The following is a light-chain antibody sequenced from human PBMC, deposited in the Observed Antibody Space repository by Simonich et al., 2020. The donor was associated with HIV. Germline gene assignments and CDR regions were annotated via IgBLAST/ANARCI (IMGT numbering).Light chain of an antibody. V-gene: IGLV3-25*03. J-gene: IGLJ3*02. CDR2: KDT. Sequence: SYELTQPPSVSVSKGQTARITCSGDALPKQYAYWYQQKPGQAPVLVLDKDTERPPGIPERFSGSSSGTTVTLTISGVQAEDEADYYCQSADTSGTYWVFGGGTKLTV. CDR1: ALPKQY. CDR3: QSADTSGTYWV.